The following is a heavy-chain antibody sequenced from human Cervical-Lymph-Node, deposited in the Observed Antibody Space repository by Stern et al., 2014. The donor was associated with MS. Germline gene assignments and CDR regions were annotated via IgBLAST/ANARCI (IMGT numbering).Heavy chain of an antibody. J-gene: IGHJ3*02. CDR1: GGSIRSYY. Sequence: QVQLQESGPGLVKPLETLSLTCSVSGGSIRSYYWTWIRQPPGKGLEWIGYNYHSGSTNYNPSLKSRATISIDTSKSQFSLKLTSVTAADTAVYFCATYYYDSSAVLDAFGIWGQGTMVTVSS. V-gene: IGHV4-59*03. D-gene: IGHD3-22*01. CDR2: NYHSGST. CDR3: ATYYYDSSAVLDAFGI.